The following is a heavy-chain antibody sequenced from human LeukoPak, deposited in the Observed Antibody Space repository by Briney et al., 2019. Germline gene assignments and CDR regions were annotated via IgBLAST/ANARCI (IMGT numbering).Heavy chain of an antibody. J-gene: IGHJ4*02. CDR2: IYRDDTT. V-gene: IGHV3-53*01. Sequence: GGSLRLSCAASGFTVSTNYMSWVRQAPGKGLEWVSVIYRDDTTYYADSVKGRFTISRDNSKNTLYLQMSSLRAEDTAVYYYARAAYDSGSYIVNHDYWGQGTLVTVSS. CDR1: GFTVSTNY. D-gene: IGHD3-22*01. CDR3: ARAAYDSGSYIVNHDY.